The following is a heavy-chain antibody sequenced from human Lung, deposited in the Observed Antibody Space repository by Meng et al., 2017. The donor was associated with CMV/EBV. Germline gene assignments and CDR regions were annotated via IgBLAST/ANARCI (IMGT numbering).Heavy chain of an antibody. V-gene: IGHV3-23*01. J-gene: IGHJ4*02. D-gene: IGHD1-26*01. CDR3: AKTRHRYSGTRCFDS. CDR1: GFTFSIYA. Sequence: ESXKISXAASGFTFSIYAMTWVRQAPGRGLEWFSIISGRDDTTSYADSVKGWFTISRDNSKNILYLQMSSLRAEDTAVYRCAKTRHRYSGTRCFDSWGQGXLVTVSS. CDR2: ISGRDDTT.